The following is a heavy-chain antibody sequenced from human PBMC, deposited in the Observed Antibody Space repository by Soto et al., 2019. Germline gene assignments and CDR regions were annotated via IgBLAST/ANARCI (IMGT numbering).Heavy chain of an antibody. Sequence: QVQLVQSGAEVKKPGASVKVSCKASGYTFTSYAMHWVRQAPGQRLEWMGWINAGNGNTKYSQKFQGRVTITRDTSASTAYMELSSLRSEDTAVYYCARIATTGYYSPDYWGQGTLVTVSS. J-gene: IGHJ4*02. CDR3: ARIATTGYYSPDY. D-gene: IGHD3-9*01. CDR2: INAGNGNT. CDR1: GYTFTSYA. V-gene: IGHV1-3*01.